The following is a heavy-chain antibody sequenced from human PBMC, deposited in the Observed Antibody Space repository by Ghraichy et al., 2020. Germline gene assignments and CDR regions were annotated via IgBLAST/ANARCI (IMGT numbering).Heavy chain of an antibody. V-gene: IGHV1-3*01. Sequence: SVKVSCKASGYTFSTYAIHWVRQAPGQRPEWMGWVSAAYGNTKYSQRFLGRVTFSRDTSANTAYMELSSLRSEDTALYFCARTFDSSGYSFQHWGQGTQVTVSS. CDR2: VSAAYGNT. CDR3: ARTFDSSGYSFQH. J-gene: IGHJ1*01. D-gene: IGHD3-22*01. CDR1: GYTFSTYA.